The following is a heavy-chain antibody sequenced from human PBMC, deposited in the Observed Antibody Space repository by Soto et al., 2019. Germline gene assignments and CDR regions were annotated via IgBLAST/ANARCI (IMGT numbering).Heavy chain of an antibody. J-gene: IGHJ6*03. CDR1: GFTFSDYY. D-gene: IGHD2-15*01. Sequence: GGSLRLSCAASGFTFSDYYMSWIRQAPGKGLEWVSYISSSGSTIYYADSVKGRFTISRDNAKNSLYLQMNSLRAEDTAVYYCARMGAPKGSRYGGVYYYYYMDVWGKGTTVTVSS. CDR3: ARMGAPKGSRYGGVYYYYYMDV. V-gene: IGHV3-11*01. CDR2: ISSSGSTI.